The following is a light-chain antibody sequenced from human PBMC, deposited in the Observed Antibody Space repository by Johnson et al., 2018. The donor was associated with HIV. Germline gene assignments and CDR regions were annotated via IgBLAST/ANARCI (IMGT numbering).Light chain of an antibody. V-gene: IGLV1-51*02. CDR3: GTWDSSLSNFV. J-gene: IGLJ1*01. CDR2: ENN. CDR1: SSNIGNNY. Sequence: QPVLTQPPSVSAAPGQKVTISCSGSSSNIGNNYVSWYQQLPGTAPKLLIYENNKRPSGIPDRFSGSKSGTSATLGITGLQTGDEADYYCGTWDSSLSNFVF.